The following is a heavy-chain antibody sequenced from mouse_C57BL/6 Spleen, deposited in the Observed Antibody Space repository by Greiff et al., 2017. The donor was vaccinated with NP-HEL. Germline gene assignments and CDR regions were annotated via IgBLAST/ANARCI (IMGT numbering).Heavy chain of an antibody. V-gene: IGHV1-64*01. CDR1: GYTFTSYW. CDR3: ARCRYSKGYFDV. CDR2: IHPTSGST. J-gene: IGHJ1*03. D-gene: IGHD2-5*01. Sequence: QVQLQQPGAELVKPGASVKLSCKASGYTFTSYWMHWVKQRPGQGLEWIGMIHPTSGSTNYNEKFKSKATLTVDKSSSTAYMQLSSLTSEDSAVYYCARCRYSKGYFDVWGTGTTVTVSS.